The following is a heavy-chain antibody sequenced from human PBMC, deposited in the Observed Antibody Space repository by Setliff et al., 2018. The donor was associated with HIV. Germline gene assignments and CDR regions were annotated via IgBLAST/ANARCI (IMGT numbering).Heavy chain of an antibody. J-gene: IGHJ6*03. CDR1: GYTFTSSG. V-gene: IGHV1-18*01. CDR2: IGTCNGDT. CDR3: AREGLWFGDRGYYMDV. D-gene: IGHD3-10*01. Sequence: ASVKVSCKASGYTFTSSGITWVRQAPGQGLEWMGWIGTCNGDTNYAQKFQGRVTMTTDTSTSTAYMELRNLISDDTAVYYCAREGLWFGDRGYYMDVWGTGTAVTVSS.